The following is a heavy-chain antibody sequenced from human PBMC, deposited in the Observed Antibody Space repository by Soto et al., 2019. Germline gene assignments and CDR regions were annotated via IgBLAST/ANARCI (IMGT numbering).Heavy chain of an antibody. CDR1: GFTFSSYG. Sequence: QVQLVESGGGVVQPGRSLRLSCAASGFTFSSYGMHWVRQAPGKGLEWVAVLWYDGSNEYYADSVKGRFTISRDNSKNTMYLAMSSLNAEDMGVYYCARESSGWFVGVEYFDYWGQGTLVTVSS. CDR2: LWYDGSNE. CDR3: ARESSGWFVGVEYFDY. J-gene: IGHJ4*02. V-gene: IGHV3-33*01. D-gene: IGHD6-19*01.